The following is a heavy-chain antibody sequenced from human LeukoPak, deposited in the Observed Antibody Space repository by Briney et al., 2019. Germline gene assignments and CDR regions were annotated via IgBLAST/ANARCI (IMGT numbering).Heavy chain of an antibody. V-gene: IGHV3-7*01. Sequence: PSETLSLTCAVYGGSFSGYYWSWIRQPPGKGLEWVGNIGQDGSVKNYADSVKGRFTISRDNAKNSVFLQMNSLRAEDTAFYYCGNQCSGGICPENWGRGTLVTVSS. J-gene: IGHJ4*02. D-gene: IGHD2-15*01. CDR1: GGSFSGYY. CDR3: GNQCSGGICPEN. CDR2: IGQDGSVK.